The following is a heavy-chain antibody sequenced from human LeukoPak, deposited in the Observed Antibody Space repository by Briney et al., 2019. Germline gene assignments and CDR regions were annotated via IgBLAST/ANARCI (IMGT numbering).Heavy chain of an antibody. J-gene: IGHJ4*02. CDR3: ARRYYYDFSSLDY. Sequence: PGGPLRLSCEASGFTFSDSYIGWVPQASGMGLKRVSYISSRGTTIYYAESLKGRFTISRDNAKNSLFLQMNSLRAEDTAVYYCARRYYYDFSSLDYWGQGTLVNVSS. CDR1: GFTFSDSY. V-gene: IGHV3-11*04. D-gene: IGHD3-22*01. CDR2: ISSRGTTI.